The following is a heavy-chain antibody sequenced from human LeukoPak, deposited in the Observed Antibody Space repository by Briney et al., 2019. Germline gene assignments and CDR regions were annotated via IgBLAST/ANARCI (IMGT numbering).Heavy chain of an antibody. V-gene: IGHV1-2*02. CDR2: ISPHSGGA. J-gene: IGHJ4*02. Sequence: DSVRVSCKASGYSFTGYYIHWVRQAPGQGLEWMGWISPHSGGANYAQNFQGRVTMTRDTSISTAYMDLSRLTSDDTAVYYCARRAVNDDYRFDFWGQGTLVSVSS. D-gene: IGHD4-11*01. CDR3: ARRAVNDDYRFDF. CDR1: GYSFTGYY.